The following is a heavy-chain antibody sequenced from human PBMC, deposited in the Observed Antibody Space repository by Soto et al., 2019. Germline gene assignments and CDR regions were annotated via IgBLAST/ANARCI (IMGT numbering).Heavy chain of an antibody. CDR1: GFNFRDFW. CDR3: TRDDSGLGIDY. J-gene: IGHJ4*02. V-gene: IGHV3-74*01. CDR2: IPSDGRDV. D-gene: IGHD1-26*01. Sequence: GGSLRLSCEASGFNFRDFWMHWVRQPPGKGPEWVSNIPSDGRDVSYADSVRGRFTISRDDTRNTLYLQMSDLRVEDTAIYYCTRDDSGLGIDYWGQGAQVTVSS.